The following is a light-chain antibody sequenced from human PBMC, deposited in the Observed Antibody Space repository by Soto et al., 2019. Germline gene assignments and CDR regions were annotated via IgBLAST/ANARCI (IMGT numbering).Light chain of an antibody. CDR3: SSYTSSSTWV. V-gene: IGLV2-14*01. J-gene: IGLJ3*02. Sequence: QSVLTQPASVSGSPGQSITISCTGTSSDVGGYNYVSWYQQHPGKAPKLMIYEVSNRPSGVSNRFSGSKSGNTASLTISGLQAEDEAGYYCSSYTSSSTWVFGGGTKLPVL. CDR2: EVS. CDR1: SSDVGGYNY.